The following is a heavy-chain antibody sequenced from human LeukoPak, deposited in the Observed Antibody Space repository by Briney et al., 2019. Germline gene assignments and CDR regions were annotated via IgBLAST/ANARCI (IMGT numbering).Heavy chain of an antibody. D-gene: IGHD3-16*02. Sequence: GGSLRLSCEVSGFIFSSYWMSWVRQAPGKGLEWVGNINQEGSERNHGDSVNGRFTISRDNAENSLYLQMNSLRAEDTAVYYCARIIGAFGTYRYDSWGQGTLVSVSS. J-gene: IGHJ4*02. V-gene: IGHV3-7*01. CDR2: INQEGSER. CDR1: GFIFSSYW. CDR3: ARIIGAFGTYRYDS.